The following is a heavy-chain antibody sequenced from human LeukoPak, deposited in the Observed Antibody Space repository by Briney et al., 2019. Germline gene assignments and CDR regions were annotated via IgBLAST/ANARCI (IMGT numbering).Heavy chain of an antibody. Sequence: SGPALVNPTEPLTLTCTVSGFSLNSSPMCVSWIRQPPVRALEWLALVDWDDEIFYKTSLKTRLAISKDTSKNQVVLTLTNVDPVDTATYFCARGIKRETRVAVAGYYYDFWGQGILVTVSS. CDR1: GFSLNSSPMC. V-gene: IGHV2-70*01. J-gene: IGHJ4*02. CDR2: VDWDDEI. D-gene: IGHD6-19*01. CDR3: ARGIKRETRVAVAGYYYDF.